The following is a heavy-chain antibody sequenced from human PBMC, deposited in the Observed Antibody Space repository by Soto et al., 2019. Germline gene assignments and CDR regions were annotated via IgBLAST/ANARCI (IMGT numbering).Heavy chain of an antibody. D-gene: IGHD2-15*01. CDR2: IYWDDDK. CDR3: AHRQVGGSNFDY. CDR1: GFSLSTSGVG. V-gene: IGHV2-5*02. Sequence: QITSKESGPTLVKPTQTLTLTCTFSGFSLSTSGVGVGWIRQPPGKALEWLALIYWDDDKRYSPSLKSRLTITEDTSKNQVVLTMTNMDPVDTATYYCAHRQVGGSNFDYWGQGTLVTVSS. J-gene: IGHJ4*02.